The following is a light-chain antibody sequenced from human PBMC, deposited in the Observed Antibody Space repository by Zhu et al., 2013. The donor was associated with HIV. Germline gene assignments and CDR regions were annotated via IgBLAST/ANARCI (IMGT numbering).Light chain of an antibody. J-gene: IGKJ3*01. V-gene: IGKV1-16*01. CDR1: QSVRN. CDR3: QQYNSFPFT. Sequence: TQSPGTLSLSPGERATLSCRASQSVRNLAWFQQRPGKAPKSLIYGASSLQSGVSSRFSGSGSGTDFTLTISSLQPEDSATYYCQQYNSFPFTFGPGTKVDL. CDR2: GAS.